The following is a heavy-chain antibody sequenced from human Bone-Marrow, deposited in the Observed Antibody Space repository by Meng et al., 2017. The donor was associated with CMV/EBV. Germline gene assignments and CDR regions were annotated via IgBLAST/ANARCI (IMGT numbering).Heavy chain of an antibody. Sequence: SVKVSCKASGGTFSSYTISWVRQAPGQGLEWMGRIIPILGIANYAQKFQGRVTTTADKSTSTAYMELSSLRSEDTAVYYCARGYSSSPGWFDPWGQGTLVTVSS. CDR2: IIPILGIA. J-gene: IGHJ5*02. V-gene: IGHV1-69*02. D-gene: IGHD6-6*01. CDR3: ARGYSSSPGWFDP. CDR1: GGTFSSYT.